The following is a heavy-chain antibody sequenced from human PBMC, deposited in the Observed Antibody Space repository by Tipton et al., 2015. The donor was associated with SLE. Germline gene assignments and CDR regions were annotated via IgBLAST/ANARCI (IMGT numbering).Heavy chain of an antibody. V-gene: IGHV4-61*09. CDR3: ARVVGATYYFDY. CDR1: GGSIRSGSYY. D-gene: IGHD1-26*01. Sequence: TLSLTCTVSGGSIRSGSYYWSWIRQPAGKGLEWIGHIYTSGSTNYNPSLKSRVTISVDTSKNQFSLKLSSVTAADTAVYYCARVVGATYYFDYWGQGMLVTVSS. J-gene: IGHJ4*02. CDR2: IYTSGST.